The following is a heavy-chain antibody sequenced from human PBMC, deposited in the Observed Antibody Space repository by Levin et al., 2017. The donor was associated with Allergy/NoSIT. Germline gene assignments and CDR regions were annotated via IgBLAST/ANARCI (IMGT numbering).Heavy chain of an antibody. Sequence: SETLSLTCTVSGGSVSSGTYYWSWIRQPPGTGLEWIGYINYRGGTKYNPSLKSRVTISVDTSKNEFSLKLTSVTAADTAVYYCARNRIIVSGGKDYYYGMDVWGQGTTVTVSS. D-gene: IGHD5/OR15-5a*01. CDR3: ARNRIIVSGGKDYYYGMDV. CDR1: GGSVSSGTYY. J-gene: IGHJ6*02. V-gene: IGHV4-61*01. CDR2: INYRGGT.